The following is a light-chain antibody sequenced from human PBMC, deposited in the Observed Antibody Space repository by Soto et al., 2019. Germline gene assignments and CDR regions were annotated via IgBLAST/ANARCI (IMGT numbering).Light chain of an antibody. CDR3: QQYNSDPVT. V-gene: IGKV1-5*03. CDR1: QSISNW. CDR2: KAS. J-gene: IGKJ4*01. Sequence: DIQMTQSPSTLSASVGDRVTITCRASQSISNWLAWYHQRPGTAPKVLIYKASTLKSGVPSRFSGSGSGTEFNLTISSLQPDDFATYYCQQYNSDPVTFGGGTNVEIK.